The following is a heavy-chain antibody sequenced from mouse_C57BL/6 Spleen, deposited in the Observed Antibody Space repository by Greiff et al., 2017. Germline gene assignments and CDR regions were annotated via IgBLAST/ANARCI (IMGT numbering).Heavy chain of an antibody. D-gene: IGHD2-1*01. CDR1: GYSFTGYW. CDR2: ILPGSGST. Sequence: VQLQQSGAELMKPGASVKLSCKATGYSFTGYWIEWVKQRPGHGLEWIGEILPGSGSTNYNETFKGTATFTADTSSNTVYMQLSSLTTEDSAIYYCARTGGNCVGVFAYWGQGTLVTVSA. V-gene: IGHV1-9*01. CDR3: ARTGGNCVGVFAY. J-gene: IGHJ3*01.